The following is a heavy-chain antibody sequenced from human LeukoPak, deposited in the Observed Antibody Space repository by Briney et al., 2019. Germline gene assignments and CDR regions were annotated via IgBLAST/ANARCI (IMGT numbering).Heavy chain of an antibody. Sequence: KPSETLSLTCTVSGGSIRGYSWSWLRQPPGKGLEWIGYIYHSGSTNYNPSLKSRVTILADTSKNQFSLKLSSVTAADTAVYYCASTVTIAYFDYWGQGTLVTVSS. CDR3: ASTVTIAYFDY. CDR1: GGSIRGYS. CDR2: IYHSGST. D-gene: IGHD4-11*01. V-gene: IGHV4-59*08. J-gene: IGHJ4*02.